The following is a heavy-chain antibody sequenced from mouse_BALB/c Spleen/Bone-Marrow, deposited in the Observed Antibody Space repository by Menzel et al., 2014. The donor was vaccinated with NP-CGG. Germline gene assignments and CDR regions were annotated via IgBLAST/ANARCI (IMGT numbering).Heavy chain of an antibody. CDR2: IFPGDGST. Sequence: VKLMESGAELVKPGASVKLSCKASGYTFTGYDINWVRQRPEQGLEWIGWIFPGDGSTKYNEKFKGKATLTTDKSSSTAYMQLSRLTSEDSAVYFCARRVYYDYDGGAWFAYWGQGTLVTVSA. CDR3: ARRVYYDYDGGAWFAY. J-gene: IGHJ3*01. CDR1: GYTFTGYD. V-gene: IGHV1-77*01. D-gene: IGHD2-4*01.